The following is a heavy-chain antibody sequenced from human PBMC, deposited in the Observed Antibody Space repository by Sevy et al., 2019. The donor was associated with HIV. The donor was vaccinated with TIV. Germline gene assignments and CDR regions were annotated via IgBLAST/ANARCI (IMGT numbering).Heavy chain of an antibody. CDR1: GFTFSSYA. D-gene: IGHD2-2*01. Sequence: GGSLRLSCAASGFTFSSYAMSWVRQAPGMGLEWVSAISGSGGSTYYADSVKGRFTISRDNSKNTLYLQMNSLRAEDTAVYYCAKRLSVVPAAISNYYGMDVWGQGTTVTVSS. CDR2: ISGSGGST. V-gene: IGHV3-23*01. J-gene: IGHJ6*02. CDR3: AKRLSVVPAAISNYYGMDV.